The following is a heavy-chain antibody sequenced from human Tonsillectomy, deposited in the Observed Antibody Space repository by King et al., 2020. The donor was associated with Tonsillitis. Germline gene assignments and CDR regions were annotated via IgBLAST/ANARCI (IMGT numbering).Heavy chain of an antibody. CDR2: ISTYNGNT. V-gene: IGHV1-18*04. D-gene: IGHD4-17*01. CDR1: GYTFTSYG. Sequence: QLVQSGPEVKKPGASVKVSCKASGYTFTSYGISWVRQAPGQGLEWMGWISTYNGNTNFAQKLQGRATMTTDTSTSTVYMELRSLRSDDTAVYYCARDAPGYGVFGGLGYWGQGTLVTVSS. CDR3: ARDAPGYGVFGGLGY. J-gene: IGHJ4*02.